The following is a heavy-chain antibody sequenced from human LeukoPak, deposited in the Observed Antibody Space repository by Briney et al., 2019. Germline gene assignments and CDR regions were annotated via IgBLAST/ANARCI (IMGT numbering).Heavy chain of an antibody. CDR2: ITLDGGTA. V-gene: IGHV3-43D*03. CDR3: ANDFSLRGLRGFFDY. J-gene: IGHJ4*02. Sequence: GGSLRVSCAASGFTFDDYAMHWVRQAPGKSLEWVSVITLDGGTAYYADSVKGRFTISRDNSKNSLYLQMNSLRPEDTALYYCANDFSLRGLRGFFDYWGQGPLVTVSS. CDR1: GFTFDDYA. D-gene: IGHD4-23*01.